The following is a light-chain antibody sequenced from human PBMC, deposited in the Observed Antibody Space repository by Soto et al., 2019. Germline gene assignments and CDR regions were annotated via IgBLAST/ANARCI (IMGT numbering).Light chain of an antibody. CDR2: KAS. Sequence: EIQMTQSPSTLSASVGDRVTITCRASQSIGDWLAWYQQKPGKAPKLLIYKASSLESGVPSRFSGSGSGTEFTLTISSLQPDDFATYYCQQYSGWTFGQGTKVEIK. J-gene: IGKJ1*01. V-gene: IGKV1-5*03. CDR1: QSIGDW. CDR3: QQYSGWT.